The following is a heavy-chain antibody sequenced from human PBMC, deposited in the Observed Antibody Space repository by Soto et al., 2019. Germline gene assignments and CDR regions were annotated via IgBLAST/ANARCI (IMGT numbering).Heavy chain of an antibody. CDR2: INPIGGRA. J-gene: IGHJ5*01. CDR3: ARDSSQWLVHWFDS. CDR1: GYTFTSYD. Sequence: GASVKVSCKASGYTFTSYDMSWVRQAPGQGLEWMGGINPIGGRASYAQKFQGRVTITADESTSTAYMELSSLGSEDTAVYYCARDSSQWLVHWFDSWGQGTLVTVSS. V-gene: IGHV1-69*13. D-gene: IGHD6-19*01.